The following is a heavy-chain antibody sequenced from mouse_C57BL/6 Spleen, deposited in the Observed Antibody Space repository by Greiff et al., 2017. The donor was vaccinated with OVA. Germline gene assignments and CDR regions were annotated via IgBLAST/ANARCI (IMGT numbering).Heavy chain of an antibody. CDR3: ARTRDDGYLFAY. D-gene: IGHD2-3*01. Sequence: QVQLQQSGPELVRPGVSVKISCKGSGYTFTDYAMHWVKQSHAKSLEWIGVISTYYGDASYNQKFKDKATMTVDKPSSTAYMQLSSLTSEDSAVYYCARTRDDGYLFAYWGQGTLVTVSA. CDR1: GYTFTDYA. J-gene: IGHJ3*01. V-gene: IGHV1-67*01. CDR2: ISTYYGDA.